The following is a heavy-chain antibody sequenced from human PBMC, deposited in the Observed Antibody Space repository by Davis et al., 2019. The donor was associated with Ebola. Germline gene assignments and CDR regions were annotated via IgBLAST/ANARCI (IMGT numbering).Heavy chain of an antibody. D-gene: IGHD2-2*01. Sequence: SCAASGFTFSSYWMSWVRQAPGKGLEWVANIKQDGSEKYYVDSVKGRFTISRDNAKNSLYLQMNSLRAEDTAVYYCARGSTSSAYYYYYGMDVWGQGTTVTVSS. CDR3: ARGSTSSAYYYYYGMDV. CDR2: IKQDGSEK. CDR1: GFTFSSYW. V-gene: IGHV3-7*01. J-gene: IGHJ6*02.